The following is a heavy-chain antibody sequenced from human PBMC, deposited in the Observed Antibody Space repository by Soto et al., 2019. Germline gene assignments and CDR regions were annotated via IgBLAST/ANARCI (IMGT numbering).Heavy chain of an antibody. CDR1: GFVFSSYA. Sequence: QVQLVESGGGVVQPGRSLRLSCAASGFVFSSYAMYWVRQAPGKGLEWVAVISYDGNNKYYADSVKGRFTISRDNSRNTLYLQMNSQRAEDSAVYYCARAGCDGGSCYTLVGLRYGMDVWGQGTTVTVSS. CDR3: ARAGCDGGSCYTLVGLRYGMDV. J-gene: IGHJ6*02. D-gene: IGHD2-15*01. CDR2: ISYDGNNK. V-gene: IGHV3-30-3*01.